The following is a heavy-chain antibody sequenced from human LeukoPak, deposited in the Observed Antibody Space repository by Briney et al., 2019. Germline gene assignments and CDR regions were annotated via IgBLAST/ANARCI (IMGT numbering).Heavy chain of an antibody. V-gene: IGHV3-23*01. Sequence: PGGSLRLSCAASGFTFSTYGMSWVRQAPGKGLEWVSSISGSGTITYHADSVKGRFTISRDNSKNTLYLQMNSLRVEDTAIYSCAKGGINYFDFWGQGTLVTVSS. CDR1: GFTFSTYG. CDR2: ISGSGTIT. CDR3: AKGGINYFDF. D-gene: IGHD1-26*01. J-gene: IGHJ4*02.